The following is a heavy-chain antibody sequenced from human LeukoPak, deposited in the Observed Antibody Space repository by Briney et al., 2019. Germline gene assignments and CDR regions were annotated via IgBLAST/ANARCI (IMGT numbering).Heavy chain of an antibody. V-gene: IGHV4-39*07. CDR2: IYYFGTT. Sequence: SETLSLTCTVSGGSIIDSSYYWGWIRQPPWKGLEWIGNIYYFGTTLHNPSLKSRVTMSVDTSKNQFSLKLSSVTAADTAVYYCARDSHAWYGQYYFDFWGQGALVTVSS. CDR3: ARDSHAWYGQYYFDF. CDR1: GGSIIDSSYY. D-gene: IGHD6-13*01. J-gene: IGHJ4*02.